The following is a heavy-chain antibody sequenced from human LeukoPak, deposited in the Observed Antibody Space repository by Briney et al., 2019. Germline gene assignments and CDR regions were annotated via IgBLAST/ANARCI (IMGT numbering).Heavy chain of an antibody. J-gene: IGHJ6*03. Sequence: PSETLSLTCAVYGGSFSGYYWSWIRQPPGKGLEWIGEINHSGSTNYNPSLKSRVTISVDTSKNQFSVKLSSVTAADTAVYYCAMSGSPLSYYYYMDVWGKGTTVTISS. CDR2: INHSGST. D-gene: IGHD1-26*01. V-gene: IGHV4-34*01. CDR3: AMSGSPLSYYYYMDV. CDR1: GGSFSGYY.